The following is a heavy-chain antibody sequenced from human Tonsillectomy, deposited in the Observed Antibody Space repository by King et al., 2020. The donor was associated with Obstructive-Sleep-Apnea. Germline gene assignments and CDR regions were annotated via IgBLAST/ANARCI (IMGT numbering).Heavy chain of an antibody. D-gene: IGHD3-9*01. CDR3: AKDTTPHVFYYFDY. V-gene: IGHV3-9*01. Sequence: AQLVQSGGGLVQPGRSLRLSCAASGFTFDDYAIHWVRQAPGKGLEWVSGISWNSDSINYADSVKGRFTISRDNAKNSLYLQMNSLRAEDTAFYYCAKDTTPHVFYYFDYWGQGTLVTVSS. CDR1: GFTFDDYA. CDR2: ISWNSDSI. J-gene: IGHJ4*02.